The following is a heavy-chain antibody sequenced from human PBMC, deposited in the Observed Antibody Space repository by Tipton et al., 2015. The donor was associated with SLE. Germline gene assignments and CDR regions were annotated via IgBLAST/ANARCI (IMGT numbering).Heavy chain of an antibody. CDR1: GFTFSSYA. J-gene: IGHJ4*02. V-gene: IGHV3-30*04. D-gene: IGHD6-19*01. CDR2: ISYDGSNK. CDR3: ARGEVAGPALGY. Sequence: SLRLSCAASGFTFSSYAMHWVRQAPGKGLEWVAVISYDGSNKYYADSVKGRFTISRDNSKNTLYLQMNSLRAEDTAVYYCARGEVAGPALGYWGQGTLVTVSS.